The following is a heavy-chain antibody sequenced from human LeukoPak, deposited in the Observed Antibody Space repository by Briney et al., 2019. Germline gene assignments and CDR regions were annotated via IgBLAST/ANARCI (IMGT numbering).Heavy chain of an antibody. J-gene: IGHJ4*02. V-gene: IGHV4-4*07. CDR2: IYTSGST. CDR1: GGSISSYY. D-gene: IGHD1-26*01. Sequence: SETLSLTCTVSGGSISSYYWSWIRQPAGKGLEWIGRIYTSGSTNYNASLKSRVSMPVDTSKNQFSLKLSSVTATDTAVFYCARENNGSYREFDYWGQGTLVTVSS. CDR3: ARENNGSYREFDY.